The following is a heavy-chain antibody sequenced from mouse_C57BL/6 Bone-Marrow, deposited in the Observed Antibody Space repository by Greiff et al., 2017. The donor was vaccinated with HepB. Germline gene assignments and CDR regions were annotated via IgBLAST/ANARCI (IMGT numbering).Heavy chain of an antibody. V-gene: IGHV1-61*01. CDR3: ARRRLRRVPLFDY. CDR1: GYTFTSYW. Sequence: QVQLQQSGAELVRPGSSVKLSCKASGYTFTSYWMDWVKQRPGQGLEWIGNIYPSDSETHYNQKFKDKATLTVDKSSSTAYMQLSSLTSEDSAVYYCARRRLRRVPLFDYWGQGTTLTVSS. J-gene: IGHJ2*01. D-gene: IGHD2-2*01. CDR2: IYPSDSET.